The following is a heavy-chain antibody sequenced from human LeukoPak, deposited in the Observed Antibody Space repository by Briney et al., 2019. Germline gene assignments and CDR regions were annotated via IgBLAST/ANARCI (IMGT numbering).Heavy chain of an antibody. J-gene: IGHJ6*03. V-gene: IGHV3-21*01. D-gene: IGHD3-10*01. CDR3: ARDRSNYYGRSYYMDV. CDR2: ISSSSSYI. Sequence: GGSLRLSCAASGFTFSSYSMNWVRQAPGKGLEWVSSISSSSSYIYYADPVKGRFTISRDNAKNSLYLQMNSLRAEDTAVYHCARDRSNYYGRSYYMDVWGKGTTVTVSS. CDR1: GFTFSSYS.